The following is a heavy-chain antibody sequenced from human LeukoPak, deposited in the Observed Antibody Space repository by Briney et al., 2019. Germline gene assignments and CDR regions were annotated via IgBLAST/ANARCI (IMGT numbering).Heavy chain of an antibody. D-gene: IGHD1-26*01. CDR2: IIPILGIA. V-gene: IGHV1-69*04. CDR3: ARDREWELAFFDY. CDR1: GGTFSSYA. Sequence: GASVKVSCKASGGTFSSYAISWVRQAPGQGLEWMGRIIPILGIANYAQKFQGRVTITADKSTSTAYMELSSLRSEDTAVYHCARDREWELAFFDYWGQGTLVTVSS. J-gene: IGHJ4*02.